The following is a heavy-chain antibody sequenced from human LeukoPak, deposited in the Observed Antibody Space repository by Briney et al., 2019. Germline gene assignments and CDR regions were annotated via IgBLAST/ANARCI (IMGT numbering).Heavy chain of an antibody. CDR3: ARVDYGNYYYYMDV. J-gene: IGHJ6*03. Sequence: WIRQPPGKGLEWVSGINWNGGSTGYADSVKGRFTISRDNAKNSLYLQMNSLRAEDTALYYCARVDYGNYYYYMDVWGKGTTVTVSS. V-gene: IGHV3-20*03. CDR2: INWNGGST. D-gene: IGHD4-17*01.